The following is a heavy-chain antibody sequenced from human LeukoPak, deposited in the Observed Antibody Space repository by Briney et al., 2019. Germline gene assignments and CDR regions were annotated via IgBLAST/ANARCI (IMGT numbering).Heavy chain of an antibody. CDR2: ISYDGSNK. J-gene: IGHJ4*02. CDR3: MTSRGASPLPDY. D-gene: IGHD1-26*01. V-gene: IGHV3-30-3*01. Sequence: GGSLRLSCAASGFTFSSYAMHWVRQAPGKGLEWVAVISYDGSNKYYADSVKGRFTISRDNSKNTLYLQMNSLRAEDTAVYYCMTSRGASPLPDYWGQGTLVTVSS. CDR1: GFTFSSYA.